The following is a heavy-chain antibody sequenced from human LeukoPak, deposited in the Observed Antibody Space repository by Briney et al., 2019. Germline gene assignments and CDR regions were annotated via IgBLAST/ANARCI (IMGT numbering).Heavy chain of an antibody. V-gene: IGHV1-2*02. J-gene: IGHJ4*02. CDR2: INPNSGGT. Sequence: ASVKVSCKASGYTFTGYYMHWVRQAPGQGLEWMGWINPNSGGTNYAQKFQGRVTMTRDTSISTAYMELSSLRSEDTAVYYCARVDTYYDFWSGYEGRGYWGQGTLVTVSS. CDR1: GYTFTGYY. D-gene: IGHD3-3*01. CDR3: ARVDTYYDFWSGYEGRGY.